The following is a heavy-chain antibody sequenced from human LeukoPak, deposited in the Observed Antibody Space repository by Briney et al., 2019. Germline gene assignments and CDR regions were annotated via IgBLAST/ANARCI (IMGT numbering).Heavy chain of an antibody. D-gene: IGHD3-3*01. Sequence: ASVTVSCKASGYTFTGYYMHWVRQAPGQGLEWMGWINPNSGGTNYAQKFQGRVTMTRDTSISTAYMELSRLRSDDTAVYYCARAIITIFGVVIPDAFDIWGQGTMVTVSS. J-gene: IGHJ3*02. V-gene: IGHV1-2*02. CDR1: GYTFTGYY. CDR3: ARAIITIFGVVIPDAFDI. CDR2: INPNSGGT.